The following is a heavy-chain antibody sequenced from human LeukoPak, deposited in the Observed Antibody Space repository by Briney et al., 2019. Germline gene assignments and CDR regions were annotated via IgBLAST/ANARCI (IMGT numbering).Heavy chain of an antibody. V-gene: IGHV1-69*04. Sequence: SVKVSCKASGGTFSSYAISWVRQAPGQGLEWMGRIIPILGIANYAQKFQGRVTITADKSTSTAYMELSSLRSEDTAVYYCARSPYPPYYYGSGSYYNPHGMDVWGQGTTVTVSS. CDR3: ARSPYPPYYYGSGSYYNPHGMDV. CDR1: GGTFSSYA. D-gene: IGHD3-10*01. CDR2: IIPILGIA. J-gene: IGHJ6*02.